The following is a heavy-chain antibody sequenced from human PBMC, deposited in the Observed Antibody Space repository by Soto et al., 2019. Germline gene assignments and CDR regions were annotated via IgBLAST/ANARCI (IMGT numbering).Heavy chain of an antibody. J-gene: IGHJ4*02. CDR2: SHDSGST. D-gene: IGHD6-19*01. CDR3: ARGGWYLDH. V-gene: IGHV4-59*08. Sequence: QVHLQESGPGLVKPSETLSLTCTVSGGSINTYYWSWFRQPPGKGLEWIGYSHDSGSTNYNPSLKSRVTISVDTSKNQFSLTLRSVVATDTAVYWCARGGWYLDHWGQGMLVTVSS. CDR1: GGSINTYY.